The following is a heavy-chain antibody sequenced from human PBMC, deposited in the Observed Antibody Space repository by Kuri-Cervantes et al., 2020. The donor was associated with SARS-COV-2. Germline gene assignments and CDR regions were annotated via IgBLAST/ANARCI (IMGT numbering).Heavy chain of an antibody. Sequence: SVKVSCKASGFTFTSSAVQWVRQARGQRLEWIGWIVVGSGNTNYAQKFQERVTITRDMSTSTAYMELSSLRSEDTAVYYCARESIAVAGTYDAFDIWGQGTMVTVSS. D-gene: IGHD6-19*01. V-gene: IGHV1-58*01. CDR3: ARESIAVAGTYDAFDI. CDR1: GFTFTSSA. CDR2: IVVGSGNT. J-gene: IGHJ3*02.